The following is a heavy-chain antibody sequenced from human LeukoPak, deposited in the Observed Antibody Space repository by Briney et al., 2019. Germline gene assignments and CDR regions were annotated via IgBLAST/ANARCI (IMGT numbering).Heavy chain of an antibody. V-gene: IGHV3-21*01. Sequence: GGSLRLSCAASGFTFSSYSMNWVRQAPGKGLEWVSSISSSSSYIYYADSVKGRFTISRDNAKNSLYLQMNSLRAEDTAVYYGAREANWGSYFDYWGQGTLVTVSS. D-gene: IGHD7-27*01. CDR3: AREANWGSYFDY. J-gene: IGHJ4*02. CDR2: ISSSSSYI. CDR1: GFTFSSYS.